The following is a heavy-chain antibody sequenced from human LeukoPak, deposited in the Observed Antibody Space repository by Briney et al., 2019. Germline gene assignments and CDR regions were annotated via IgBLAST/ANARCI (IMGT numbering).Heavy chain of an antibody. CDR1: GGSFSGYY. CDR2: INHSGST. CDR3: ARTLNWGSLYYYYGMDV. D-gene: IGHD7-27*01. V-gene: IGHV4-34*01. Sequence: SETLSLTCAAYGGSFSGYYWSWIRQPPGKGPEWIGEINHSGSTNYNPSLKSRVTISVDTSKNQFSLKLSSVTAADTAVYYCARTLNWGSLYYYYGMDVWGHGTTVTVSS. J-gene: IGHJ6*02.